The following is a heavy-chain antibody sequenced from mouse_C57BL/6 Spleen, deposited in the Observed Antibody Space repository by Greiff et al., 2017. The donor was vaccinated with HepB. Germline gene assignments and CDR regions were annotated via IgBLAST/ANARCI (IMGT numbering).Heavy chain of an antibody. Sequence: QVQLQQPGAELVKPGASVKLSCKASGYTFTSYWMHWVKQRPGQGLEWIGMIHPNSGSTNYNEKFKSKATLTVDKSSSTADMQLSSLTSEDSAVYYCARETEGNYEGFAYWGQGTLVTVSA. CDR2: IHPNSGST. J-gene: IGHJ3*01. CDR1: GYTFTSYW. CDR3: ARETEGNYEGFAY. V-gene: IGHV1-64*01. D-gene: IGHD2-1*01.